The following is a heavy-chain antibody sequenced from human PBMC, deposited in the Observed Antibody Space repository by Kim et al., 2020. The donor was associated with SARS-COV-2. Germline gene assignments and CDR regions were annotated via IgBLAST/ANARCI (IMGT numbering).Heavy chain of an antibody. CDR3: ATLVDTAMVIFGFDP. Sequence: PSLKSRVTISVDTSKNQFSLKLSSVTAADTAVYYCATLVDTAMVIFGFDPWGQGTLVTVSS. J-gene: IGHJ5*02. V-gene: IGHV4-39*07. D-gene: IGHD5-18*01.